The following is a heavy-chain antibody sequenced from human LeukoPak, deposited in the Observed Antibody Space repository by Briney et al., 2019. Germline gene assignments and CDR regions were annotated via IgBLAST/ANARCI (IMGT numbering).Heavy chain of an antibody. J-gene: IGHJ4*02. Sequence: SETLSLTCAVSGYSISSGYYWGWIRQPPGKGLEWIGSIYHSGSTYYNPSLKSRVTISVDTSKNQFSLKLSSVTAADTAVYYCARDLLWFGDYIAYWGQGTLVTVSS. V-gene: IGHV4-38-2*02. CDR1: GYSISSGYY. D-gene: IGHD3-10*01. CDR2: IYHSGST. CDR3: ARDLLWFGDYIAY.